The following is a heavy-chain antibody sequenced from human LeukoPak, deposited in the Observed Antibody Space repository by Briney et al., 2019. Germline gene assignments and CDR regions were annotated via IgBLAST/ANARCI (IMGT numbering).Heavy chain of an antibody. CDR3: ARGGSNYNRYYYGMDV. CDR1: GGPFSGYY. D-gene: IGHD4-11*01. J-gene: IGHJ6*02. V-gene: IGHV4-34*01. Sequence: SETLSLTCAVYGGPFSGYYWSWIRQPPGKGLEWIGEINHSGSTNYNPSLKSRVTISVDTSKNQFSLKLSSVTAADTAVYYCARGGSNYNRYYYGMDVWGQGTTVTVSS. CDR2: INHSGST.